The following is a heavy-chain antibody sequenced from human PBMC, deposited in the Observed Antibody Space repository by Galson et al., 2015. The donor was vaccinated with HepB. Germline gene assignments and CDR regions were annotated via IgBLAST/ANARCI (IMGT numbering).Heavy chain of an antibody. CDR3: VRDNVVVPFMDV. D-gene: IGHD2-15*01. J-gene: IGHJ6*03. CDR1: GFTFTNYW. Sequence: SLRLSCAASGFTFTNYWMSWVRQAPGKGLEWVANIKQDGSEKYYVDSVKGRFTISRDNAKNSLSLQMNTLRAEDTAVYYCVRDNVVVPFMDVWGKGTTVTVSS. V-gene: IGHV3-7*03. CDR2: IKQDGSEK.